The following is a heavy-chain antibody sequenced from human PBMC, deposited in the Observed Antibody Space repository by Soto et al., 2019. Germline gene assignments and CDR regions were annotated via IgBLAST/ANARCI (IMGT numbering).Heavy chain of an antibody. Sequence: VQLQESGPGLVKPAETLSLTCTVSGGTLSNFYWSWVRQSPGKGLEWIGYIHYRGTTNYSPSLKSRVIMSIDASKNQFSLTLMSVIAADTAVYYCTRTRTTGWFSSVDSWGQGIPVTVSS. V-gene: IGHV4-59*01. D-gene: IGHD6-19*01. CDR1: GGTLSNFY. J-gene: IGHJ4*02. CDR3: TRTRTTGWFSSVDS. CDR2: IHYRGTT.